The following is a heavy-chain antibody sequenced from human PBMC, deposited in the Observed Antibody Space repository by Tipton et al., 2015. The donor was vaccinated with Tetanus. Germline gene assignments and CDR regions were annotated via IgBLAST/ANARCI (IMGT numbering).Heavy chain of an antibody. CDR2: ISGTGSTI. D-gene: IGHD3-3*01. CDR3: ARDFRPIFGVAHPFDS. V-gene: IGHV3-48*02. Sequence: SLRLFCAASGFTFSSYNINWVRQAPGKGLEWLSYISGTGSTIDYADSVKGRFTISRDNAKNSLYLQMNGLRDDDTAVYFCARDFRPIFGVAHPFDSWGQGTLVTVSS. J-gene: IGHJ5*01. CDR1: GFTFSSYN.